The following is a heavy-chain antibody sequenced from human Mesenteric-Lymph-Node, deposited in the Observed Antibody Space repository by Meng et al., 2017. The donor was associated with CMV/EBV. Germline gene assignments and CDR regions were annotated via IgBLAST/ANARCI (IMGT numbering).Heavy chain of an antibody. CDR3: AKVDSLTISREFIGDYAMDV. D-gene: IGHD3-3*01. J-gene: IGHJ6*02. CDR1: GFTFPTYA. V-gene: IGHV3-23*01. CDR2: ISGSGGST. Sequence: GESLKISCAASGFTFPTYAMNWVRQAPGKGLEWVSTISGSGGSTYYADSVKGRFSISRDNSKNTLFLEMNSLRAEDTAVYFCAKVDSLTISREFIGDYAMDVWGQGTTVTVSS.